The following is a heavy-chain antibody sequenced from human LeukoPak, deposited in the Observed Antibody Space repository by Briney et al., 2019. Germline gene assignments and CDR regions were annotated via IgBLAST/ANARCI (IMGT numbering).Heavy chain of an antibody. D-gene: IGHD1-26*01. CDR1: GFTFSSYA. J-gene: IGHJ6*02. Sequence: GGSLRLSCAASGFTFSSYAMSWVRQAPGRGLEWVSAISGSGGNTYYADSVKGRFAISRDNSKDTLYLQMNSLRAEDTAVYYCAKDKGWGYSTYDFYGMDVWGQGTTVTVSS. V-gene: IGHV3-23*01. CDR2: ISGSGGNT. CDR3: AKDKGWGYSTYDFYGMDV.